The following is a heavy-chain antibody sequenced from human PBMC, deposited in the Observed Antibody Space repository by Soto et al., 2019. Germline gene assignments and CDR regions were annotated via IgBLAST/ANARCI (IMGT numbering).Heavy chain of an antibody. V-gene: IGHV5-10-1*04. CDR3: ARRTYSSSGYGMDV. Sequence: GESLKISCKGSGYSFAGYWITWVRQKPGKGLEWMGRIDPSDSQTYYSPSFQGQVTISADKSISTAYLQWSSLKASDTAMYYCARRTYSSSGYGMDVWGQGTTVTVSS. CDR2: IDPSDSQT. CDR1: GYSFAGYW. J-gene: IGHJ6*02. D-gene: IGHD6-13*01.